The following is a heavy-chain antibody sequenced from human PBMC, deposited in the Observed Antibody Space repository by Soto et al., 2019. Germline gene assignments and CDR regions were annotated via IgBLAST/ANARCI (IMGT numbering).Heavy chain of an antibody. V-gene: IGHV4-39*01. Sequence: SETLSLTCTVSGGSMSSNYHWGWIRQPPGKGLEGIGNIYYSGRSYYNPSLKSRLTISVDTSKNQFSLYVSSVTAADTAVYYCARYDSGRFGYGFDYWGQGTQVTVSS. CDR2: IYYSGRS. CDR1: GGSMSSNYH. CDR3: ARYDSGRFGYGFDY. D-gene: IGHD3-10*01. J-gene: IGHJ4*02.